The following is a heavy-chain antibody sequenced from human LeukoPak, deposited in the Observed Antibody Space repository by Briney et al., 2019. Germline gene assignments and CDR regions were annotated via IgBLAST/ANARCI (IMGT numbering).Heavy chain of an antibody. J-gene: IGHJ3*02. Sequence: GESLNTSCHTFGYSFRCYWIAWVRPRPGEGVEWVGVVYPRDTDTRYSPAVQGHVSMSADKSTGTAYLQWSSLKASDTAMYYCARPAVRGSTRDPFDIWGQGTKVTVFS. CDR1: GYSFRCYW. CDR3: ARPAVRGSTRDPFDI. CDR2: VYPRDTDT. V-gene: IGHV5-51*01. D-gene: IGHD3-10*01.